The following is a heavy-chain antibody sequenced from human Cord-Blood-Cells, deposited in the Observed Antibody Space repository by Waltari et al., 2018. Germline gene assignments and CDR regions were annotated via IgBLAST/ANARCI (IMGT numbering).Heavy chain of an antibody. D-gene: IGHD1-1*01. CDR1: GYTFTGYY. Sequence: QVQLVQSGAEVKKPGASVKVSCKASGYTFTGYYMHWVRQAPGQGLEWMGWINPNRGGTNYAQKFQGRVTMTRDTSISTAYMELSRLRSDDTAVYYCARGGAGTTDWYFDLWGRGTLVTVSS. CDR3: ARGGAGTTDWYFDL. V-gene: IGHV1-2*02. CDR2: INPNRGGT. J-gene: IGHJ2*01.